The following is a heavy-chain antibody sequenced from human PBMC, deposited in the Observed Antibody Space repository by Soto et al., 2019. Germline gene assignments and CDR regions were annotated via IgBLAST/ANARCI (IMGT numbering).Heavy chain of an antibody. CDR1: GVGVSNYG. CDR3: ARRALSGDADC. J-gene: IGHJ1*01. CDR2: IWKDENNK. D-gene: IGHD2-21*01. V-gene: IGHV3-33*01. Sequence: GGSLRLSCAAAGVGVSNYGMHWVRQAPGKGLEWVAVIWKDENNKYYRDSVKGRFTISRDNTKNIVYLQMNSLSADDSAVYYCARRALSGDADCWGQGTRVTVSS.